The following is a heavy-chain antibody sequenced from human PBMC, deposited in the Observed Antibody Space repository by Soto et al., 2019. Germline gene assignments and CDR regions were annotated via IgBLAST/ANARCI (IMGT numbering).Heavy chain of an antibody. J-gene: IGHJ6*03. Sequence: EVQLVESGGGLVQPGRSLRLSCAASGFTLEDYAMPWFRQAPGKGLEGVSGISWNSGSIGYADSVKGRFTISRDNAKNSLYLQMNSLRAEDTALYYCAKEFSAAGTGYYYYMDVWGKGTTVTVSS. CDR3: AKEFSAAGTGYYYYMDV. D-gene: IGHD6-13*01. CDR1: GFTLEDYA. CDR2: ISWNSGSI. V-gene: IGHV3-9*01.